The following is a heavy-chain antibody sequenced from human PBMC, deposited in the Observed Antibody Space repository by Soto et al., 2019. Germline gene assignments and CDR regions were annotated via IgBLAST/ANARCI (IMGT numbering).Heavy chain of an antibody. J-gene: IGHJ4*02. V-gene: IGHV1-69*02. Sequence: QVQLVQSGAEVKKPGSSVKVSCKASGGTFSSYTISWVRQAPGQGLEWMGRIIPIIGIANYAQKFQGRVTITPDKATSTAYMELSSLRSEDTAVYYCAGEPGYSGYAPDFVSWGQGTLVNVSS. CDR2: IIPIIGIA. CDR1: GGTFSSYT. D-gene: IGHD5-12*01. CDR3: AGEPGYSGYAPDFVS.